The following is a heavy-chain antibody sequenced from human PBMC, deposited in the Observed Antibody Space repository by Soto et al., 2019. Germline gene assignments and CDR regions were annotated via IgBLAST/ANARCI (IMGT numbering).Heavy chain of an antibody. V-gene: IGHV3-23*01. CDR3: ARDAKYSSSSIFDY. CDR2: ISGSGGST. Sequence: PGGSLRLSCAASGFTFSSYAMSWVRQAPGKGLEWVSAISGSGGSTYYADSVKGRFTISRDNSKNTVYLQMNSLRAEDTAVYYCARDAKYSSSSIFDYWGPGTLVTVSS. CDR1: GFTFSSYA. D-gene: IGHD6-13*01. J-gene: IGHJ4*02.